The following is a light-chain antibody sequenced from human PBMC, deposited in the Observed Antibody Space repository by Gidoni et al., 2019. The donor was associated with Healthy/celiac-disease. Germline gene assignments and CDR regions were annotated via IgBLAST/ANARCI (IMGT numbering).Light chain of an antibody. CDR3: QQSYSTPLT. CDR2: AAS. J-gene: IGKJ4*01. V-gene: IGKV1-39*01. CDR1: QSISSY. Sequence: DIQMTQSPSSLSASVGDRVTITCRASQSISSYLNWYQQKPGKAPKLMIYAASSLQSGVPSRCCGSGSGTDFTLTISSLQPEDFATYYCQQSYSTPLTFGGGTKVEIK.